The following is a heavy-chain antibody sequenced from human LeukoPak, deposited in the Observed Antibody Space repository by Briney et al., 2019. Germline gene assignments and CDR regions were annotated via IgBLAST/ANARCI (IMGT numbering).Heavy chain of an antibody. CDR1: GYTFTSYY. V-gene: IGHV1-46*01. Sequence: EASVKVSCKASGYTFTSYYMHWVRQAPGQGLEWMGIIDPSDGSTIYAQKFQGRVTMTRDMSTSTAYMQLSSLTSEDTAIYYCARGGHGTSVAVAGTGDFWGQGTLVTVSS. CDR2: IDPSDGST. D-gene: IGHD6-19*01. J-gene: IGHJ4*02. CDR3: ARGGHGTSVAVAGTGDF.